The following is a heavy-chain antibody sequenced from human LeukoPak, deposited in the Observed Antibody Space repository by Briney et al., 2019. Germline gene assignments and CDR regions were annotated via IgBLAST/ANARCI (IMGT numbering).Heavy chain of an antibody. CDR1: GFTFSSYA. V-gene: IGHV3-23*01. Sequence: PGGSLILSCAASGFTFSSYAMSWVRQAPGKGLEWVSAISGSGGSTYYADSVKGRFAISRDNSKNTLYLQMNSLRAEDTAVYYCAKDGYVWATATFDYWGQGTLVTVSS. J-gene: IGHJ4*02. D-gene: IGHD3-10*02. CDR3: AKDGYVWATATFDY. CDR2: ISGSGGST.